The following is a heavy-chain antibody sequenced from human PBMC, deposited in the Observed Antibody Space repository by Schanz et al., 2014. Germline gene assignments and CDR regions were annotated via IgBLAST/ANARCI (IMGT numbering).Heavy chain of an antibody. V-gene: IGHV3-23*01. CDR2: ISGSGGST. Sequence: EVQLLESGGGLVQPGGSLRLSCAASEFTFSSYAMSWVRQAPGKGLEWVSAISGSGGSTYYADSVKGRFTISSDNSKSTLYLQMNSLRAEDTAVYHCVSSGSYSSYAFWGQGTLVTVSA. J-gene: IGHJ4*02. D-gene: IGHD3-10*01. CDR3: VSSGSYSSYAF. CDR1: EFTFSSYA.